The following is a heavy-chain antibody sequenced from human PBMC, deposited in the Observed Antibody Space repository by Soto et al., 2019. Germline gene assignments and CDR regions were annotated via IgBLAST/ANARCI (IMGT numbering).Heavy chain of an antibody. CDR1: GGSIRSSTHY. Sequence: SETPSLTCTVSGGSIRSSTHYWGLIRQPPGKGLEWIGSIAFSGSTYYKMSLKSRVIISIDTSKNHFSLTLSSVTAADTAVYYCVRQNYDFGSFYGACFEPWGQGTLVTV. V-gene: IGHV4-39*01. CDR2: IAFSGST. D-gene: IGHD3-3*01. CDR3: VRQNYDFGSFYGACFEP. J-gene: IGHJ5*02.